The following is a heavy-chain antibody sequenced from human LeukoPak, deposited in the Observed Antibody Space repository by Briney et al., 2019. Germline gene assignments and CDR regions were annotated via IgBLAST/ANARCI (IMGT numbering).Heavy chain of an antibody. CDR1: GFTFSSYW. CDR2: IKQDGSEK. J-gene: IGHJ4*02. D-gene: IGHD3-22*01. V-gene: IGHV3-7*01. Sequence: GGSLRLSCAASGFTFSSYWMSWVRQAPGKGLEWVANIKQDGSEKYYVDSVKGRFTISRDNAKNSLYLQMNSLRAEDTAVYYCARDSSDYYDSSGYQDCWGQGTLVTASS. CDR3: ARDSSDYYDSSGYQDC.